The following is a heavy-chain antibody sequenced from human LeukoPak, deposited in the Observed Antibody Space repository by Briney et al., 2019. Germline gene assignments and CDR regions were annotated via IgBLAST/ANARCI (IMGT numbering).Heavy chain of an antibody. Sequence: GSLRLSCAASGFTFSNYWMTWVRQPPGKGLEWIGSMYYSGSTYYNPSLKSRVTISVDTSKNQFSLKLSSVTAADTAVYYCARNHYFGSGSYYDPQNWFDPWGQGTLVTVSS. V-gene: IGHV4-39*01. CDR1: GFTFSNYW. CDR2: MYYSGST. J-gene: IGHJ5*02. CDR3: ARNHYFGSGSYYDPQNWFDP. D-gene: IGHD3-10*01.